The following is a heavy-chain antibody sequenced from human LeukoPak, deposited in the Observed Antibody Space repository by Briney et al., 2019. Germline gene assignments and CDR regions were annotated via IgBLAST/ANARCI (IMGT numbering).Heavy chain of an antibody. Sequence: GGSLRLSCAASGFSFSNYWMSWVRQAPGKGLEWVATIREDGSEKYYVDSVKGRFTISRDNAKKSLYLQMNSLRAEDTALYYCADVLDWAYLGQGTLVTVSS. CDR1: GFSFSNYW. D-gene: IGHD3/OR15-3a*01. J-gene: IGHJ4*02. CDR3: ADVLDWAY. CDR2: IREDGSEK. V-gene: IGHV3-7*01.